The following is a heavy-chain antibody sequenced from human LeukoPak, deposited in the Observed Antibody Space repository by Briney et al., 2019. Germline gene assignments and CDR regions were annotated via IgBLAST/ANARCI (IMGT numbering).Heavy chain of an antibody. J-gene: IGHJ3*02. CDR1: GGSISSGGYS. CDR2: IYHSGST. Sequence: SQTLSLTCAVSGGSISSGGYSWSWIRQPPGKGLEWIGYIYHSGSTYYNPSLKSRVTISVDRSKNQFSLKLGSVTAADTAVYYCASSPTYYDILTGYYLDAFDIWGQGTMVTVSS. D-gene: IGHD3-9*01. V-gene: IGHV4-30-2*01. CDR3: ASSPTYYDILTGYYLDAFDI.